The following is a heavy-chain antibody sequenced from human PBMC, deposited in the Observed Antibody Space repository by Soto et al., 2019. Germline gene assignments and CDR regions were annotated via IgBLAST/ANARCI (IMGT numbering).Heavy chain of an antibody. V-gene: IGHV1-69*02. CDR1: GGSFSSYI. CDR3: ARTSMQSRGYSYGHGGMDV. CDR2: IIPVLGVE. J-gene: IGHJ6*02. Sequence: SVKVSCKASGGSFSSYIVSWVRQAPGQGLEWMGRIIPVLGVEYYAQKFQGRVTITADKSTSTAYMELSSLRSEDTAMYYCARTSMQSRGYSYGHGGMDVWGQGTTVTVSS. D-gene: IGHD5-18*01.